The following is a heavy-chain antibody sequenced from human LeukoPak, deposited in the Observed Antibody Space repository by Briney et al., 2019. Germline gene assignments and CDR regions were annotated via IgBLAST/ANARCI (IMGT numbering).Heavy chain of an antibody. Sequence: GGSLRLSCAVSGFTFSGYWMQWVRQAPGKGLEWVAKIKQDGSEKNYVDSVEGRFTISRDNAKNSVYLQMNSLRTEDTAVYYCVSWNLLATADKICWGQGTLVTVSS. CDR3: VSWNLLATADKIC. J-gene: IGHJ4*02. CDR2: IKQDGSEK. CDR1: GFTFSGYW. D-gene: IGHD6-13*01. V-gene: IGHV3-7*01.